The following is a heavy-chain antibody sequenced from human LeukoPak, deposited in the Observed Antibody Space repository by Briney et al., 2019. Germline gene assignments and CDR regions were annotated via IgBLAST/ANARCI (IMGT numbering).Heavy chain of an antibody. D-gene: IGHD3-10*01. J-gene: IGHJ4*02. Sequence: GSSVKVSCKASGGTFSSYAISWVRQAPGQGLEWRGRIIPILGIANYAQKFQGRVTITADKSTSTAYMELSSLRSEDTAVYYCARDSVLYYYGSGSYPPFDYWGQGTLVTVSS. CDR3: ARDSVLYYYGSGSYPPFDY. CDR2: IIPILGIA. CDR1: GGTFSSYA. V-gene: IGHV1-69*04.